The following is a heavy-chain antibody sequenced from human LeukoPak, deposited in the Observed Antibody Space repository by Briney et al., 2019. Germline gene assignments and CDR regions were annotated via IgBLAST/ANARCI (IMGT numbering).Heavy chain of an antibody. CDR3: AKDYGYSSSWYDY. CDR1: GFTFDDYG. D-gene: IGHD6-13*01. J-gene: IGHJ4*02. Sequence: GGSLRLSCEASGFTFDDYGMHWVRQAPGKGLEWVSTISWNSASVGYLDSVKGRFTISRDNAKKTLYLQMNSLRPEDTALYYCAKDYGYSSSWYDYWGQGTL. CDR2: ISWNSASV. V-gene: IGHV3-9*01.